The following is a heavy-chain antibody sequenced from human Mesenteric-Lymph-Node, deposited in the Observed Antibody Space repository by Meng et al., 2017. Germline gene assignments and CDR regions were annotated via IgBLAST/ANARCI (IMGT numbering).Heavy chain of an antibody. CDR3: ARGVELWDELDY. CDR1: GYTFTAYY. J-gene: IGHJ4*02. Sequence: ASVKVSCKASGYTFTAYYLHWVRQAPGQGLEWMGRINPNSGAADYAQKFQGRVTMTTDTSTSTAYMELRSLRSDDTAVYYCARGVELWDELDYWGQGTLVTVSS. CDR2: INPNSGAA. V-gene: IGHV1-2*06. D-gene: IGHD5-18*01.